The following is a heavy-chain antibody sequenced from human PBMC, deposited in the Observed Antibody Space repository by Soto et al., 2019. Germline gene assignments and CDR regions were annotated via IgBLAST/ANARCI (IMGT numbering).Heavy chain of an antibody. J-gene: IGHJ4*02. D-gene: IGHD3-22*01. CDR1: GCSISSYY. CDR2: IHYSGTT. Sequence: SETLYPNCTVAGCSISSYYWGWSRQPPGKGLEWIGYIHYSGTTNYNPSLKSRVTISVDTSKSQFSLKLSSVTAADTAVYYCARTYDSGSYYPPFFEYWGQGTLVTVS. V-gene: IGHV4-59*01. CDR3: ARTYDSGSYYPPFFEY.